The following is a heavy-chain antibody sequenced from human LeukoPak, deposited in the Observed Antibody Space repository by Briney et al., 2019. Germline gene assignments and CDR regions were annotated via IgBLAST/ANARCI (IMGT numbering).Heavy chain of an antibody. CDR3: ARTLNYYDSSGLGMDV. CDR2: IYSGGST. D-gene: IGHD3-22*01. J-gene: IGHJ6*02. CDR1: GFSVSNNY. Sequence: TGGSLRLSCAASGFSVSNNYMSWVRQAPGKGLEWVSVIYSGGSTFYADSVKGRFTISRDNSKNTLYLQMNSLRAEDTAVYYCARTLNYYDSSGLGMDVWGQGTTVTVSS. V-gene: IGHV3-66*01.